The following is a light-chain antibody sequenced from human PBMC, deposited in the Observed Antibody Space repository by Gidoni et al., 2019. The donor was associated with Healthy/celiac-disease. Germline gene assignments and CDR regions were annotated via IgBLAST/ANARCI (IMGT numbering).Light chain of an antibody. CDR3: QQRSNWPPIT. CDR2: DAS. CDR1: QSVSSY. V-gene: IGKV3-11*01. J-gene: IGKJ5*01. Sequence: EIVLTQSPATLSLSPGERATLSCRASQSVSSYLACYQQKPGHAPMLLIYDASNRATGIPAGFSGSGSGTDFTLTISSLEPEDFAVYYCQQRSNWPPITFGQGTRLEIK.